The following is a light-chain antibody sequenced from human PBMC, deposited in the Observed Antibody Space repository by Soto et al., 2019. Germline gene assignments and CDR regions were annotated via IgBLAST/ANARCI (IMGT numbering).Light chain of an antibody. CDR3: QSYDSSLSGCV. V-gene: IGLV1-40*01. CDR1: SSNIGAGYD. CDR2: GNS. J-gene: IGLJ3*02. Sequence: QSVLTQPPSVSGAPGQRVTISCTGSSSNIGAGYDVHWYQQLPGTAPKLLIYGNSNRPSGIPDRFSGSKSGTSAFLAITGLQAEDEADSYCQSYDSSLSGCVFGGGTKVTVL.